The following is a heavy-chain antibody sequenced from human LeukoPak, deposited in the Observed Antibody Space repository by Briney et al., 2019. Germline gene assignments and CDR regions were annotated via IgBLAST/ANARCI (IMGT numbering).Heavy chain of an antibody. CDR1: GGTFSSYA. Sequence: ASVKVSCKASGGTFSSYAISWVRQAPGQGLEWMGGIIPIFGTANYAQKFQGRVTITADKSTSTAYMELSSLRSEDTAVYYCARVRGGVVEGPYYYGMDVWGKGTTVTVSS. CDR3: ARVRGGVVEGPYYYGMDV. J-gene: IGHJ6*04. CDR2: IIPIFGTA. V-gene: IGHV1-69*06. D-gene: IGHD2-2*01.